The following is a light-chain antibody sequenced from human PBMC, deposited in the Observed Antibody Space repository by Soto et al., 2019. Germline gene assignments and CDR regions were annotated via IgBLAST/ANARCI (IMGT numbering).Light chain of an antibody. Sequence: EIVLTQSPGTLSLSPGERATLSCRASQSVSNNYLAWYQQKPGQAPRLLIYGASSRATGIPARFSGSGSGTVFTLTINSLEPEDFAVYYCQQRNYWPITFGQGTRLEIK. CDR1: QSVSNNY. CDR2: GAS. V-gene: IGKV3D-20*02. J-gene: IGKJ5*01. CDR3: QQRNYWPIT.